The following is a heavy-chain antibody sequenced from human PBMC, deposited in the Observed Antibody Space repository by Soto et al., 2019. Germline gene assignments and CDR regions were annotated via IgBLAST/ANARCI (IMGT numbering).Heavy chain of an antibody. CDR1: GFTFSSYA. J-gene: IGHJ3*01. CDR3: AKATVYDFWSGTSSESAFDV. D-gene: IGHD3-3*01. CDR2: ISGSGGST. V-gene: IGHV3-23*01. Sequence: EVQLLESGGGLVQPGGSLRLSCAASGFTFSSYAMSWVRQAPGKGLEWVSGISGSGGSTYYADSVKGRFTISRDNSKNTLYLQMNSLRDEDTAVYYCAKATVYDFWSGTSSESAFDVWGQGTMVTVSS.